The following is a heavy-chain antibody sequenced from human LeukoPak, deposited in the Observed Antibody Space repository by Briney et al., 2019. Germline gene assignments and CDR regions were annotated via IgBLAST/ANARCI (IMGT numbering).Heavy chain of an antibody. CDR3: AKAVCGSSSCPSDA. J-gene: IGHJ5*02. D-gene: IGHD3-16*01. V-gene: IGHV3-23*01. CDR1: GFTFSDSV. Sequence: QPGGSLRLSCVASGFTFSDSVMSWVRQAPGKGLEWVSAISSDSGVTYYAASVKGRFAISRDSSKNTVYLQMSSLRAEDTATYYCAKAVCGSSSCPSDAWGQGTLVTVSS. CDR2: ISSDSGVT.